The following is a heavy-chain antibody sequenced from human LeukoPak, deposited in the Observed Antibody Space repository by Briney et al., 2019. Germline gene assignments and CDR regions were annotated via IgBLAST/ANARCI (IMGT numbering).Heavy chain of an antibody. CDR3: ARDRSSGLDAFDI. CDR1: GFTFSSYE. J-gene: IGHJ3*02. V-gene: IGHV3-7*01. D-gene: IGHD6-19*01. Sequence: PGGSLRLSCAASGFTFSSYEMSWVRQAPGKGLEWVANIKQDGSEKYYVDSVKGRFTISRDNAKNSLYPQMNSLRAEDTAVYYCARDRSSGLDAFDIWGQGTMVTVSS. CDR2: IKQDGSEK.